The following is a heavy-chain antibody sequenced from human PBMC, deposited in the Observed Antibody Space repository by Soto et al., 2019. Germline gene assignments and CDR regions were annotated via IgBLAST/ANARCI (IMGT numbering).Heavy chain of an antibody. CDR1: GHTFTSYD. CDR3: ASLTYYYDSSGYSSLYGMDV. J-gene: IGHJ6*02. Sequence: GASVKVSCKASGHTFTSYDVNWVRQATGQGLEWMGWMNPNSGNTGYAQKFQGRVTMTRNTSISTAYMELSSLRSEDTAVYYCASLTYYYDSSGYSSLYGMDVWGQGTTVTVSS. D-gene: IGHD3-22*01. CDR2: MNPNSGNT. V-gene: IGHV1-8*01.